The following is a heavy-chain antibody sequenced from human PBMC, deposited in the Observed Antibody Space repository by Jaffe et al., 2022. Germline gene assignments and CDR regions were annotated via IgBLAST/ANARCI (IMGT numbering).Heavy chain of an antibody. V-gene: IGHV4-38-2*01. CDR3: GRQFGSSSGWACDY. Sequence: QVQLQESGPGLVKPSETLSLTCAVSGYSISSGYNWGWFRQPPGKGLEWIGTMYHSGSPYYNPSLKSRVTISVDTSKNQFSLKLSSVTAADTAVYYCGRQFGSSSGWACDYWGQGTMVTVSS. D-gene: IGHD6-19*01. CDR2: MYHSGSP. J-gene: IGHJ4*02. CDR1: GYSISSGYN.